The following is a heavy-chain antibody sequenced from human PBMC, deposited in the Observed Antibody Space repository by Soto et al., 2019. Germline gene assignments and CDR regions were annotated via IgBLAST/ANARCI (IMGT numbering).Heavy chain of an antibody. CDR1: GFIFSSYA. CDR2: ISYDGSNK. D-gene: IGHD5-12*01. V-gene: IGHV3-30-3*01. J-gene: IGHJ4*02. CDR3: ARGGRLRHFDY. Sequence: QVQLVESGGGVVQPGRSLRLSCAASGFIFSSYAIHWVRQAPGKGLEWVALISYDGSNKYYADSVKGRFTISRDNSKHTLYLQMNSLRAEDTAVYYCARGGRLRHFDYWGQGTLVTVSS.